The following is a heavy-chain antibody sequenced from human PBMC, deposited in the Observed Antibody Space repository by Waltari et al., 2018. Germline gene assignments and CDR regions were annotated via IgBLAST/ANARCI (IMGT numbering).Heavy chain of an antibody. CDR3: ARGYSSSWSYWYFDL. Sequence: GSFSGYYWSWIRQPPGKGLEWIGEINHSGSTNYNPSLKSRVTISVDTSKNQFSLKLSSVTAADTAVYYCARGYSSSWSYWYFDLWGRGTLVTVSS. J-gene: IGHJ2*01. CDR2: INHSGST. D-gene: IGHD6-13*01. CDR1: GSFSGYY. V-gene: IGHV4-34*01.